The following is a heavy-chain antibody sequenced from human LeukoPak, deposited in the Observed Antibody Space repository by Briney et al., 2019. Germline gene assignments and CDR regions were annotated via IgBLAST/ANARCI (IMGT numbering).Heavy chain of an antibody. V-gene: IGHV1-46*04. CDR2: INPSGDPT. CDR3: SRSSGYYSSLFYMHV. Sequence: ASVKVSCKASGYTFTSYYMHWVREAPGQGLEWLGIINPSGDPTTYAQKLQGRVTMTSDRSTSTVYMELSSLRSEDTAVYYCSRSSGYYSSLFYMHVWGKGTTLTVSS. J-gene: IGHJ6*03. D-gene: IGHD3-22*01. CDR1: GYTFTSYY.